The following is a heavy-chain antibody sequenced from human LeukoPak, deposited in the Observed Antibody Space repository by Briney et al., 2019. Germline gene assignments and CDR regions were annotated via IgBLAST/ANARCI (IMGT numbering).Heavy chain of an antibody. CDR2: INHSGST. V-gene: IGHV4-34*01. Sequence: PSETLSLTCAVYGGSFSGYYWSWIRQPPGKGLEWIGEINHSGSTNYNPSLKSRVTISVDTSKNQFYLKLTSVTAADTAVYYCARTTTTFDDWGHGTLVTVSS. CDR1: GGSFSGYY. D-gene: IGHD4-11*01. CDR3: ARTTTTFDD. J-gene: IGHJ4*01.